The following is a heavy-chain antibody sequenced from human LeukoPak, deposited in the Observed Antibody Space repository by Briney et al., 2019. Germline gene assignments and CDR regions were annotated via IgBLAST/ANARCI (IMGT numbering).Heavy chain of an antibody. D-gene: IGHD3-3*01. CDR1: GGTFSSYA. Sequence: SVKVFCKASGGTFSSYAISWVRQAPGQGLEWMGRIIPIFGTANYAQKFQGRVTITTDESTSTAYMELSSLRSEDTAVYYCARDRRGTIFGVVTERPYYYYYYYMDVWGKGTTVTVSS. V-gene: IGHV1-69*05. CDR3: ARDRRGTIFGVVTERPYYYYYYYMDV. J-gene: IGHJ6*03. CDR2: IIPIFGTA.